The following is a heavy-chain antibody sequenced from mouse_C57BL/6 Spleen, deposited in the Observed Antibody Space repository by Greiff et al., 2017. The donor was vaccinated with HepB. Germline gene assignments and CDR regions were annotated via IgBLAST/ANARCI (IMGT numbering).Heavy chain of an antibody. V-gene: IGHV2-2*01. CDR3: ARAGPIYGSSSWFAY. CDR2: IWSGGST. Sequence: QVQLQQSGPGLVQPSQSLSITCTVSGFSLTSYGVHWVRQSPGKGLEWLGVIWSGGSTDYNAAFISRLSISKDNSKSQVFFKMNSLQADDTAIYYCARAGPIYGSSSWFAYWGQGTLVTVSA. J-gene: IGHJ3*01. D-gene: IGHD1-1*01. CDR1: GFSLTSYG.